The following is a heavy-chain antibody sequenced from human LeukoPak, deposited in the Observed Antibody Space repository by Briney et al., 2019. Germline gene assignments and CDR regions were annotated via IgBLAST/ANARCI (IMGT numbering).Heavy chain of an antibody. CDR1: GFTFSSYA. J-gene: IGHJ4*02. D-gene: IGHD3-9*01. Sequence: GGSLRLSCAASGFTFSSYAMSWVRQAPGKGLEWVSAISGSGGSTYYADSVKGRFTISRDNSKNTLYLQMNSLRAEDTAVYYCRTADVCDILTGYSRDYWGQGTLVTVSS. V-gene: IGHV3-23*01. CDR2: ISGSGGST. CDR3: RTADVCDILTGYSRDY.